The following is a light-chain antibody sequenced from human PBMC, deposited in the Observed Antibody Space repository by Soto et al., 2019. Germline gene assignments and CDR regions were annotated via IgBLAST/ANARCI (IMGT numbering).Light chain of an antibody. Sequence: QSVLTQPPSASGTPGQRVTISCSGSNSNIGSNAVNWYQQLPGTAPKFLIYSNSERPSGVPDRFSGSKSGTSASLAISGLQSEDEADYYCATWDDSLNGVYVFGTGTKLTVL. V-gene: IGLV1-44*01. CDR3: ATWDDSLNGVYV. CDR2: SNS. J-gene: IGLJ1*01. CDR1: NSNIGSNA.